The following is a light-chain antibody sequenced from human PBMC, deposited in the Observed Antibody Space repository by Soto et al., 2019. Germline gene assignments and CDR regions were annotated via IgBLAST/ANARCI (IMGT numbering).Light chain of an antibody. CDR2: SGS. Sequence: EIVMTQSPLSLPVTPGEPASISCRSSQSLLHSNGYNYLDWYLQKPGQSPQLLIYSGSHRASGVPDRFSGSGSGTDFTLKISRGEAEDVGVYYCMQALQTPRLTFGGGTKVEI. CDR3: MQALQTPRLT. CDR1: QSLLHSNGYNY. J-gene: IGKJ4*01. V-gene: IGKV2-28*01.